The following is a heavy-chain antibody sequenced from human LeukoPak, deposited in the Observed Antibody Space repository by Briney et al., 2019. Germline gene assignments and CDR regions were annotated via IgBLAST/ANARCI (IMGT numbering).Heavy chain of an antibody. J-gene: IGHJ5*02. CDR3: ARDYDVLTAYPPTQLFDP. Sequence: SETLSLTCAVYGGSLSSYYWSWIRQPAGKGLEWIGRIYTSGSTNYNPSLKSRVTMSVDTSKNQFSLKLNSVTAADTAVYYCARDYDVLTAYPPTQLFDPWGQGTLVTVSS. D-gene: IGHD3-9*01. V-gene: IGHV4-4*07. CDR1: GGSLSSYY. CDR2: IYTSGST.